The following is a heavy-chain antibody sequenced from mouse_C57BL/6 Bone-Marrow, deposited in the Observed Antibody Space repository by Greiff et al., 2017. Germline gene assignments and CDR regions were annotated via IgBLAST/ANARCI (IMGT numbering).Heavy chain of an antibody. J-gene: IGHJ2*01. CDR1: GYTFTSYW. CDR3: ARSRPYDGSGNSYYFDY. Sequence: QVQLQQPGAELVKPGASVKLSCKASGYTFTSYWMHWVKQRPGQGLEWIGMIHPNSGSTNYNEKFKSKATLTVDKSSSTAYMQLSSLTSEDSAVYYGARSRPYDGSGNSYYFDYWGQGTTLTVSS. CDR2: IHPNSGST. D-gene: IGHD1-2*01. V-gene: IGHV1-64*01.